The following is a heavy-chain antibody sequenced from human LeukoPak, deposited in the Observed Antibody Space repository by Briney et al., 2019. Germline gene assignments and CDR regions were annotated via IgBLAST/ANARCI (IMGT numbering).Heavy chain of an antibody. CDR2: INHSETT. V-gene: IGHV4-34*01. CDR3: ARTRTVTPAWWYFDL. CDR1: GGSFSGYY. Sequence: KPSETLSLTCAVYGGSFSGYYWSWIRQSPGKGLEWIGEINHSETTNYNPSLKSRVTISVDTSKNQFSLKLSSVTAADTAVYYCARTRTVTPAWWYFDLWGRGTLVTVSS. J-gene: IGHJ2*01. D-gene: IGHD4-17*01.